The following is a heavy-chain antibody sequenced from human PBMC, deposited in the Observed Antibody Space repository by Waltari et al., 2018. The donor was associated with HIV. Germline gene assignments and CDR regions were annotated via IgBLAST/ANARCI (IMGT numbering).Heavy chain of an antibody. CDR2: IGTAGDT. Sequence: EVQLVESGGGLVQPGGSLRLSCAASGFTFSSYDMHWVRQATGKGLEWVSAIGTAGDTYYPGSVKGRFTISRENAKNSLYLQMNSLRAEDTAVYYCARGSDSSGFDYWGQGTLVTVSS. D-gene: IGHD3-22*01. J-gene: IGHJ4*02. CDR1: GFTFSSYD. CDR3: ARGSDSSGFDY. V-gene: IGHV3-13*01.